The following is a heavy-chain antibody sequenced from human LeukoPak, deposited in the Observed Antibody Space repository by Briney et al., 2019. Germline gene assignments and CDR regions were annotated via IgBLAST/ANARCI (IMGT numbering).Heavy chain of an antibody. J-gene: IGHJ5*02. Sequence: SETLSLTCTLSGGSISSYYWSWIRQPPGKGLQWIGYIYYSGSTNYNPSLKSRVTISVDTSKNQFSLKLSSVTAADTAVYYCAREGVAGNYRFVPWGQGTLVTVSS. D-gene: IGHD6-19*01. CDR2: IYYSGST. V-gene: IGHV4-59*01. CDR3: AREGVAGNYRFVP. CDR1: GGSISSYY.